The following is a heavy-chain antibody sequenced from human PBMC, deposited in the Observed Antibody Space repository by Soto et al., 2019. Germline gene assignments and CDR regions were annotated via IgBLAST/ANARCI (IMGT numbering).Heavy chain of an antibody. Sequence: VASVKVSCKASGYTFTGYYMHWVRQAPGQGLEWMGWINPNSGGTNYAQKFQGWVTMTRDTSISTAYMELSRLRSDDTAVYYCARGIDCTNGVCPSFDYWGQGTLVTVSS. J-gene: IGHJ4*02. D-gene: IGHD2-8*01. CDR2: INPNSGGT. CDR3: ARGIDCTNGVCPSFDY. V-gene: IGHV1-2*04. CDR1: GYTFTGYY.